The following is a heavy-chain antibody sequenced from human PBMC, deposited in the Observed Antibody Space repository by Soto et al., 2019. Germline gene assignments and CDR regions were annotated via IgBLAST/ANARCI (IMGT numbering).Heavy chain of an antibody. CDR2: ISYDGSNK. V-gene: IGHV3-30-3*01. Sequence: QGQLVESGGGVVQPGRSLRLSCAASAFTFNNYDMHWVRQAPGKGLEWVAVISYDGSNKYYTDSVKGRFTISRDNSKNTLYLQLNSLRAEDKAVYYCARGGRLHCSSTTCYKSQYYFDSWGLGTLVTVSS. CDR1: AFTFNNYD. CDR3: ARGGRLHCSSTTCYKSQYYFDS. J-gene: IGHJ4*02. D-gene: IGHD2-2*02.